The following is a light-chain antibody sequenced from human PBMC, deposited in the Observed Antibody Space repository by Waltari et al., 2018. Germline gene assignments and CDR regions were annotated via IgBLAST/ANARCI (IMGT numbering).Light chain of an antibody. CDR3: QSAASSGLSVV. CDR1: ALPNQN. V-gene: IGLV3-25*02. J-gene: IGLJ2*01. Sequence: SFELTQPPSVSVSPGQTARITCSGDALPNQNTYWYQQKPGQAPLLLIFQENERPSGIPGRISGSTSVTTVMLTISGVRAEEEADNYCQSAASSGLSVVFGGGTKLTVL. CDR2: QEN.